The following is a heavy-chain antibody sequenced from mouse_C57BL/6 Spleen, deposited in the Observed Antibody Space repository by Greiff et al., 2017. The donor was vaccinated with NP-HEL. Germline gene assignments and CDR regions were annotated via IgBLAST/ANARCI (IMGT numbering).Heavy chain of an antibody. CDR2: ISSGSSTI. Sequence: EVQRVESGGGLVKPGGSLKLSCAASGFTFSDYGMHWVRQAPEKGLEWVAYISSGSSTIYYADTVKGRFTISRDNAKNTLFLQMTSLRSEDTAMYYCARTYGSPLFAYWGQGTLVTVSA. CDR3: ARTYGSPLFAY. CDR1: GFTFSDYG. V-gene: IGHV5-17*01. D-gene: IGHD1-1*01. J-gene: IGHJ3*01.